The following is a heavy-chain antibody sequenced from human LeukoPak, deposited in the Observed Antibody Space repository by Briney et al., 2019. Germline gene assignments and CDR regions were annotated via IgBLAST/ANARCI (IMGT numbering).Heavy chain of an antibody. J-gene: IGHJ5*02. Sequence: SGPTLVKPSETLSLTCTVSGGSISSYYWSWIRQPPGKGLEWIGYIYYSGSTNYNPSLKSRVTISVDTSKNQFSLKLSSVTAADTAVYYCAGGGNYVWFDPWGQGTLVTVSS. CDR1: GGSISSYY. CDR2: IYYSGST. V-gene: IGHV4-59*01. D-gene: IGHD4-4*01. CDR3: AGGGNYVWFDP.